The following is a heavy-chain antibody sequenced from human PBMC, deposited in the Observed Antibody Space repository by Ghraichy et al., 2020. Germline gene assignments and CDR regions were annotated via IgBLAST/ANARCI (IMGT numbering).Heavy chain of an antibody. D-gene: IGHD3-22*01. Sequence: GGSLRLSCAASGFTFSSYGMHWVRQAPGKGLEWVAFIRYDGSNKYYADSVKGRFTISRDNSKNTLYLQMNSLRAEDTAVYYCAKYNYYDSSPFDPWGQGTLVTVSS. V-gene: IGHV3-30*02. CDR2: IRYDGSNK. CDR1: GFTFSSYG. CDR3: AKYNYYDSSPFDP. J-gene: IGHJ5*02.